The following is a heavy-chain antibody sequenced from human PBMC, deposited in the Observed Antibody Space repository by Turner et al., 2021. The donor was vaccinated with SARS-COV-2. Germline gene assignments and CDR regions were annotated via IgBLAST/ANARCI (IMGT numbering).Heavy chain of an antibody. J-gene: IGHJ4*02. CDR2: IYYSGST. V-gene: IGHV4-39*01. CDR3: ARFEYGYSYDFGFDY. CDR1: GGSISSSSYY. Sequence: QLQLQESGPGLVKPSETLYLTCTVSGGSISSSSYYWGWIRQPPGKGLEWIGSIYYSGSTYYNPSLKSRVTISVDTSKNQFSLKLSSVTAADTAVYYCARFEYGYSYDFGFDYWGQGTLVTVSS. D-gene: IGHD5-18*01.